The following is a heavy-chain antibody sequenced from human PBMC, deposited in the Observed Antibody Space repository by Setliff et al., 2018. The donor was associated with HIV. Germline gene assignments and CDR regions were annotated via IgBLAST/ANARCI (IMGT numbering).Heavy chain of an antibody. Sequence: PSETLSLTCTVSGGSVGSGSYYWSWIRQPPGKGLEYIGYIYYTWSTTYNPSLKGRVSMSIDTSKNQFSLRLTSVTAADTAVYYCARDPPGHGDSNDYWGQGTLVTVSS. D-gene: IGHD4-17*01. V-gene: IGHV4-61*01. J-gene: IGHJ4*02. CDR1: GGSVGSGSYY. CDR2: IYYTWST. CDR3: ARDPPGHGDSNDY.